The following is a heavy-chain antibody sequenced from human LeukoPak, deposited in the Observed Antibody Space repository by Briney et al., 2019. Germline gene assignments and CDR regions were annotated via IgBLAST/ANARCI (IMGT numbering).Heavy chain of an antibody. D-gene: IGHD4-11*01. V-gene: IGHV4-61*08. CDR2: IYYSGST. J-gene: IGHJ4*02. CDR3: ARAYSNYFDY. Sequence: SETLSLTCTVSGGSVSSGGYYWSWIRQPPGKGLEWIGYIYYSGSTNYIPSLKSRVTISVDTSKNQFSLKLSSVTAADTAVYYCARAYSNYFDYWGQGTLVTVSS. CDR1: GGSVSSGGYY.